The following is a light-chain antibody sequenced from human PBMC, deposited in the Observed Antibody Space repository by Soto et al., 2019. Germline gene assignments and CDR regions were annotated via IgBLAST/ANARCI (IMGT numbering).Light chain of an antibody. V-gene: IGLV4-69*01. CDR2: LSSDGSH. J-gene: IGLJ2*01. CDR1: SGHSSYA. Sequence: QSVLTQSPSASASLGASVKLTCTLSSGHSSYAIAWHQQQPEKGPRYLMKLSSDGSHSKGDGIPDRFSGSSSGAERYLPISSLQSEDEADYYCQTWDTGARVVFGGGTKVTVL. CDR3: QTWDTGARVV.